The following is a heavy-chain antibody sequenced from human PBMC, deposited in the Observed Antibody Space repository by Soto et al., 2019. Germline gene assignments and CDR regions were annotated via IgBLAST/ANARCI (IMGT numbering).Heavy chain of an antibody. CDR3: ATQVLRFLEWPYGMDV. CDR1: GDSVSSNSAA. D-gene: IGHD3-3*01. CDR2: TYYRSKWYN. J-gene: IGHJ6*02. V-gene: IGHV6-1*01. Sequence: PSQTLSLTCAISGDSVSSNSAAWNWIRQSPSRGLEWLGRTYYRSKWYNDYAVSVKSRITINPDTSKNQFSLQLNSVTPEDTAVYYRATQVLRFLEWPYGMDVWGQGTTVTVSS.